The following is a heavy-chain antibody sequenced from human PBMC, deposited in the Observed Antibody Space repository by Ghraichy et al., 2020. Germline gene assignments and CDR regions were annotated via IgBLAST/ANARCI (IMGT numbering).Heavy chain of an antibody. CDR2: IKEDGSEK. V-gene: IGHV3-7*03. D-gene: IGHD3-10*01. CDR1: GFTFSSLW. J-gene: IGHJ4*02. CDR3: VRVWRYYDWGTGLHY. Sequence: GGSLRLSCAASGFTFSSLWMSWVRQAPGKGPEWVASIKEDGSEKYYVDSVKGRFTISRDNAKNSLFLQKNSLRDDDMAVYYCVRVWRYYDWGTGLHYWGQGTLVTVSS.